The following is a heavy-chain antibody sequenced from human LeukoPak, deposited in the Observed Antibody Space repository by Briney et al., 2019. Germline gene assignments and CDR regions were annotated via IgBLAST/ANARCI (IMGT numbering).Heavy chain of an antibody. CDR1: GFTFSSYA. CDR3: ARDPSSGYYFDY. CDR2: ISGSGGST. Sequence: GGSLRLSCAASGFTFSSYAMSWVRQAPGKGLEWVSAISGSGGSTYYADSVKGRFTISRDNSKNTLYLQMNSLRAEDTAVYYCARDPSSGYYFDYWGQGTLVTVSS. D-gene: IGHD6-19*01. J-gene: IGHJ4*02. V-gene: IGHV3-23*01.